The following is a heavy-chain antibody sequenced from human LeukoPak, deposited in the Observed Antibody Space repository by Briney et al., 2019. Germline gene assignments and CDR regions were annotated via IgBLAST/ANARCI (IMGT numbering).Heavy chain of an antibody. V-gene: IGHV4-39*01. J-gene: IGHJ4*02. CDR3: ATRRYESGTSYPSYFDY. D-gene: IGHD3-22*01. Sequence: SETLSLTCTVSGGSISSSSYYWGWIRQPPGKGLEWIGNIYYSGSTYYNPSLKSRVTISVDTSKNQFSLKLSSVTAADTAVYYCATRRYESGTSYPSYFDYWGQGTLVTVSS. CDR2: IYYSGST. CDR1: GGSISSSSYY.